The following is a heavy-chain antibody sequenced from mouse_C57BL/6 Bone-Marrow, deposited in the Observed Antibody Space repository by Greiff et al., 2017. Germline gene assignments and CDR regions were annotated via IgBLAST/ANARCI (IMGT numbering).Heavy chain of an antibody. J-gene: IGHJ1*03. D-gene: IGHD1-1*01. Sequence: EVQLQESGPGLVKPSQSLSLTCSVTGYSITSGYYWNWIRQFPGNKLEWMGYISYDGSNNYNPSLKNRISITRDTSKNQFFLKLNSVTTEDTATYYCARIITTGNFDVWGTGTTVTVSS. CDR3: ARIITTGNFDV. V-gene: IGHV3-6*01. CDR1: GYSITSGYY. CDR2: ISYDGSN.